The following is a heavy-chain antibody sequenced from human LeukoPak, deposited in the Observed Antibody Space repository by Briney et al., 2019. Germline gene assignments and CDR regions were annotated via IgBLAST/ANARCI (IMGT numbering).Heavy chain of an antibody. J-gene: IGHJ6*02. CDR3: ASSTTVTEYYYYGMDV. CDR2: ISAYNGNT. CDR1: GYTFTSYG. V-gene: IGHV1-18*01. D-gene: IGHD4-17*01. Sequence: ASVKVSCKASGYTFTSYGISWVRQAPGQGLEWMGWISAYNGNTNYAQKLQGRVTMTTDTSTSTAYMELRSLRSDDTAVYYCASSTTVTEYYYYGMDVRGQGTTVTVSS.